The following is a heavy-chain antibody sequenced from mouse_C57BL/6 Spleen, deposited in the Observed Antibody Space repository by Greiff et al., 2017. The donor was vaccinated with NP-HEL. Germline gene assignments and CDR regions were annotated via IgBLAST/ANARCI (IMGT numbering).Heavy chain of an antibody. CDR1: GYTFTSYW. J-gene: IGHJ4*01. CDR2: IDPSDSYT. Sequence: QVQLQQPGAELVKPGASVKLSCKASGYTFTSYWMQWVKQRPGQGLEWIGEIDPSDSYTNYNQKFKGKATLTVDTSSSTAYMQLSSLTSEDSAVYYCATFITTVGYAMDYWGQRTSVTVSS. V-gene: IGHV1-50*01. CDR3: ATFITTVGYAMDY. D-gene: IGHD1-1*01.